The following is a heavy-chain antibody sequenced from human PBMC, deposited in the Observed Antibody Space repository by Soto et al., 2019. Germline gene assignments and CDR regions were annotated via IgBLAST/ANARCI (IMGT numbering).Heavy chain of an antibody. V-gene: IGHV2-70*04. Sequence: SGPTLVNPTQTLTLTCTFSGFSLSTSGMRVSWIRQPPGKALEWLARIDWDDDKFYSTSLKTRLTISKDTSKNQVVLTMTNMDPVDTATYYCARQRVYCSSTSCYTGGFDYWGQGTLVTVSS. CDR2: IDWDDDK. J-gene: IGHJ4*02. CDR1: GFSLSTSGMR. CDR3: ARQRVYCSSTSCYTGGFDY. D-gene: IGHD2-2*02.